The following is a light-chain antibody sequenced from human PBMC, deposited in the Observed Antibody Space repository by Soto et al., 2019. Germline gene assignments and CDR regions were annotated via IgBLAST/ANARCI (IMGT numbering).Light chain of an antibody. CDR2: WAS. J-gene: IGKJ1*01. CDR1: QSVLYTSNNKNY. CDR3: QQYYSTPWT. V-gene: IGKV4-1*01. Sequence: DIVMTQSPDSLAVSLGERATINCKSSQSVLYTSNNKNYLAWYQQKAGQPPKLLIYWASTRESGVPDRFSGSGSGTDFTLTISSLQAEDVAVYYCQQYYSTPWTFGQGTKVEIQ.